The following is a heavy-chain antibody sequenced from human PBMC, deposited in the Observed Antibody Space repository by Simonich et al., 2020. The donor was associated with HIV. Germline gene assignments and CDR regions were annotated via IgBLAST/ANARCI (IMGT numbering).Heavy chain of an antibody. V-gene: IGHV1-2*06. D-gene: IGHD2-21*01. CDR1: GYTFTGSY. J-gene: IGHJ3*02. Sequence: QVQLVQSGAEVKKPGASVKVSCKASGYTFTGSYMHWVRQAPGQGVEGMGRIDPKRGGTNFAQKFRGRVTMTRDTSISTAYMELSSLKSDDTAVYYCAREWRRDCYNSDAFDIWGQGTMVTVSS. CDR2: IDPKRGGT. CDR3: AREWRRDCYNSDAFDI.